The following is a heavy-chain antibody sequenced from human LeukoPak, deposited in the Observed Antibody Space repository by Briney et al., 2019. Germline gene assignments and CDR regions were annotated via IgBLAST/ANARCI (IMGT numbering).Heavy chain of an antibody. CDR3: ARGPYGNYYYFDY. CDR1: GGSISSYS. CDR2: IHYSGST. J-gene: IGHJ4*02. V-gene: IGHV4-59*01. Sequence: SETLSLTCTVSGGSISSYSWSWIRQPPGKGLEWIGYIHYSGSTNYNPSLKSRVTISVDTSKNQFSLNLSSVTAADMAVYYCARGPYGNYYYFDYWGQGTLVTVSS. D-gene: IGHD3-22*01.